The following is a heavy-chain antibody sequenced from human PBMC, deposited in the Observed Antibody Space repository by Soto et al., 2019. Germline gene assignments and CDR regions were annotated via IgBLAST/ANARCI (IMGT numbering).Heavy chain of an antibody. J-gene: IGHJ4*02. CDR1: GFTFSGYS. D-gene: IGHD2-15*01. CDR3: VTYSEGTSGMRD. V-gene: IGHV3-21*01. CDR2: ISSTDRYI. Sequence: EVQLVESGGGLVKPGGSLRLSCAASGFTFSGYSMNWVRQAPGKGLEWASFISSTDRYIYYADSVRGRFTTSSDNAENSLYLQMNSLRVEDTAVYYCVTYSEGTSGMRDWGQGALVTVSS.